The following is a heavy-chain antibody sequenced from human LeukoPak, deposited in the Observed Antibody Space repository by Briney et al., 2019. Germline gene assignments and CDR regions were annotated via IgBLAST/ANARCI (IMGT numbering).Heavy chain of an antibody. J-gene: IGHJ4*02. Sequence: ASVKVSCKASGYTFTSYGISWVRQAPGQGLEWMGWTSAYNGNTNYAQKLQGRVTMTTDTSTSTADMELRSLRSDDTAVYYCARLDFLTGYPFDYWGQGTLVTVSS. CDR3: ARLDFLTGYPFDY. CDR1: GYTFTSYG. CDR2: TSAYNGNT. V-gene: IGHV1-18*01. D-gene: IGHD3-9*01.